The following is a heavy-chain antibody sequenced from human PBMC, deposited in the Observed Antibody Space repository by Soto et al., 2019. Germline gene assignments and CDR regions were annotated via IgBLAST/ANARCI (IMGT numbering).Heavy chain of an antibody. CDR2: IYYSGFT. Sequence: QLQLQESGPGLVKPSETLSLTCTVSGGSISSSSFYWGWIRQPPGKGLEWIGSIYYSGFTYYNPSLKSRVTISVDTSKNQFSLKLSSVTAADTAVYYCARPNLTGTTLTAFDIWGQGTMVTVSS. D-gene: IGHD1-7*01. J-gene: IGHJ3*02. V-gene: IGHV4-39*01. CDR1: GGSISSSSFY. CDR3: ARPNLTGTTLTAFDI.